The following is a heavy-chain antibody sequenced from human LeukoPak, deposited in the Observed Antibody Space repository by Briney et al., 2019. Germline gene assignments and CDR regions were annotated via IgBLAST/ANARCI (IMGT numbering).Heavy chain of an antibody. D-gene: IGHD3-10*01. CDR3: AKLRWFGENFDC. CDR1: GFTFSNYW. V-gene: IGHV3-7*01. Sequence: GGSLRLSCAASGFTFSNYWLTWVRQAPGQGLEWVANIKQDGSEKHYVDSVKGRFTISRDNAKNSLYLQMNSLRAEDTAVYYCAKLRWFGENFDCWGQGTLVTASS. CDR2: IKQDGSEK. J-gene: IGHJ4*02.